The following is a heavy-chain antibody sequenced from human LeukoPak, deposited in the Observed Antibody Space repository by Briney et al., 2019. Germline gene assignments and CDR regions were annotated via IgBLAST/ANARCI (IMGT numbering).Heavy chain of an antibody. CDR3: AKVTSGSYSPFDY. D-gene: IGHD1-26*01. CDR1: GSTFSTYA. J-gene: IGHJ4*02. Sequence: GGSLRLSCAASGSTFSTYAMSWVRQAPGKGLEWVSAISGSGGSTYYADSVKGRFSISRDNSKNTLYLQMNSLRAEDTAVYYCAKVTSGSYSPFDYWGQGTLVTVSP. V-gene: IGHV3-23*01. CDR2: ISGSGGST.